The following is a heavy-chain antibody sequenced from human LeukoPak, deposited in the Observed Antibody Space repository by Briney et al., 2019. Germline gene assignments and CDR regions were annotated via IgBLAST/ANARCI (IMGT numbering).Heavy chain of an antibody. CDR1: GYTFTAYY. CDR2: INPKSGGT. Sequence: ASVKVSCKASGYTFTAYYIYWVRQAPGQGLEWVGRINPKSGGTNYAQKFQGRVTMTRDTSINTAYMELRGLRSDDTAVYYCSRDDNAYDTPGYWGQGSLVIVSS. V-gene: IGHV1-2*06. D-gene: IGHD5-12*01. J-gene: IGHJ4*02. CDR3: SRDDNAYDTPGY.